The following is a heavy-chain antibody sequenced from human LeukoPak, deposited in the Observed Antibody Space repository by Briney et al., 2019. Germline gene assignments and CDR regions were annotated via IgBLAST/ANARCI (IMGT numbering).Heavy chain of an antibody. CDR2: ISWNSGSI. V-gene: IGHV3-9*01. CDR1: GFTFDDYA. CDR3: AKGRGITIFGVVYFDY. J-gene: IGHJ4*02. D-gene: IGHD3-3*01. Sequence: GGSLRLSCAASGFTFDDYAMHWVRQAPGKGLEWVSGISWNSGSIGYADSVKGRFTISRDNAKNSLYLQMNSLRAEDTALYYCAKGRGITIFGVVYFDYWGQGTLVTVSS.